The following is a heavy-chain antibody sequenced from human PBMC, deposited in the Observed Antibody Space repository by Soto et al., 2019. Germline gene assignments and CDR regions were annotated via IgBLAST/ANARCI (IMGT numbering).Heavy chain of an antibody. CDR1: GFTFSNAW. Sequence: GGSLRLSCAASGFTFSNAWMNWVRQAPGKGLEWVGRIKSKTDGGKTDYAAPVKGRFTISRDDSKNTLYLQMNSLKTEDTAVYYCTTDPYCGGDCYPGYYYYGMDVWGQGTTVTVSS. CDR2: IKSKTDGGKT. J-gene: IGHJ6*02. V-gene: IGHV3-15*07. D-gene: IGHD2-21*02. CDR3: TTDPYCGGDCYPGYYYYGMDV.